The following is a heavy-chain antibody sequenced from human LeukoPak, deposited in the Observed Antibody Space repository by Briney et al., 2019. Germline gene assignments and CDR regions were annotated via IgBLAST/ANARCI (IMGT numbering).Heavy chain of an antibody. D-gene: IGHD1-26*01. Sequence: GGSLRLSCTASGFTFGDYDMSWVRQAPGKGLEWVGFIRSKAYRGTTEYAASVKGRFTFSRDDSKSIAYLQMNSLKTEDTAVYYCTRDLHSGSYYTPKYWGQGTLVTVSS. CDR1: GFTFGDYD. CDR2: IRSKAYRGTT. CDR3: TRDLHSGSYYTPKY. V-gene: IGHV3-49*04. J-gene: IGHJ4*02.